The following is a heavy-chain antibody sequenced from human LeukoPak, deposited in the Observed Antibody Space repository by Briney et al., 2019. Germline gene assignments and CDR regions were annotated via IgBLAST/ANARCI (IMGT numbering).Heavy chain of an antibody. Sequence: SSETLSLTCAVYGGSFSGYYWSWIRQPPGKGLEWIGEINHSGSTNYNPSLKSRVTISVDTSKNQFSLKLSSVTAADTAVYYCARYERGSVGATLFDYWGQGTLVTVSS. CDR3: ARYERGSVGATLFDY. J-gene: IGHJ4*02. D-gene: IGHD1-26*01. CDR1: GGSFSGYY. CDR2: INHSGST. V-gene: IGHV4-34*01.